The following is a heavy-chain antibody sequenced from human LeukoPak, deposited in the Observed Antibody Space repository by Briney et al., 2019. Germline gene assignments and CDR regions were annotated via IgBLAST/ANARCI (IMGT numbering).Heavy chain of an antibody. V-gene: IGHV1-24*01. D-gene: IGHD4-23*01. J-gene: IGHJ4*02. CDR2: FDPEDGET. Sequence: GASVKVSCKVSGYTLTELSMHWVRQAPGKGLEWMGGFDPEDGETIYAQKFQGRVTMTEDTSTDTAHMELSSLRSEDTAVYYCATTTTFVTVVTSFDYWGQGTLVTVSS. CDR3: ATTTTFVTVVTSFDY. CDR1: GYTLTELS.